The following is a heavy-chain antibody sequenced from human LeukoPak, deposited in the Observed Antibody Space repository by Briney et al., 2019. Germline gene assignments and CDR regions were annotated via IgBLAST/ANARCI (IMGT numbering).Heavy chain of an antibody. J-gene: IGHJ3*02. CDR1: GYTFTSYY. V-gene: IGHV1-46*01. CDR3: AREPAYTAMVYSAFDI. CDR2: INPSGGST. Sequence: ASVKVSCKASGYTFTSYYMHWVRQAPGQGLERMGIINPSGGSTSYAQKFQGRVTMTRDTSTSTVYMELSSLRSEDTAVYYCAREPAYTAMVYSAFDIWGQGTMVTVSS. D-gene: IGHD5-18*01.